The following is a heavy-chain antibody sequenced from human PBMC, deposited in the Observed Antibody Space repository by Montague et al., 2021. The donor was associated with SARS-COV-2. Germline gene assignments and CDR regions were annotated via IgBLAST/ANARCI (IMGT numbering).Heavy chain of an antibody. CDR1: GGSFNGFY. J-gene: IGHJ3*01. Sequence: SETLSLTCAVSGGSFNGFYWGWIRQPPGKGLEWLGEIGAINNGRSANYKPSLKSRVTISLDPSKNQFYLQLTSLTAAVTAVYFCARGLMRFAVGDAAPRNAVDVWGRGTRVTVSS. CDR3: ARGLMRFAVGDAAPRNAVDV. V-gene: IGHV4-34*01. CDR2: IGAINNGRSA. D-gene: IGHD2-15*01.